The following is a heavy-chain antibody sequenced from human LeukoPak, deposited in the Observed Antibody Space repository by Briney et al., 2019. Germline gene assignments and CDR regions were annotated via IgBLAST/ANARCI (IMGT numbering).Heavy chain of an antibody. CDR2: ISSNGGST. J-gene: IGHJ4*02. V-gene: IGHV3-64D*09. D-gene: IGHD1-26*01. Sequence: GGSLRLSCSASGFTFSSYAMHWVRHAPAKGLEYVSAISSNGGSTYYADSVKGRFTISRDNSKNTLYLQMSSLRAEDTAVYYCLKDSSVFSGGSYLFDYWGQGTLVTVSS. CDR1: GFTFSSYA. CDR3: LKDSSVFSGGSYLFDY.